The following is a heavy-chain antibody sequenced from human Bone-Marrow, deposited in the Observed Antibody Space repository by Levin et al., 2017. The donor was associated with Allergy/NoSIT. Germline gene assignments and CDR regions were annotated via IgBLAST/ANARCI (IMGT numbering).Heavy chain of an antibody. J-gene: IGHJ4*02. CDR1: GFTFSDYY. V-gene: IGHV3-11*01. CDR3: ARVRVRGVIKDYFDY. CDR2: ISSSGSTI. D-gene: IGHD3-10*01. Sequence: GESLKISCAASGFTFSDYYMSWIRQAPGKGLEWVSYISSSGSTIYYADSVKGRFTISRDNAKNSLYLQMNSLRAEDTAVYYCARVRVRGVIKDYFDYWGQGTLVTVSS.